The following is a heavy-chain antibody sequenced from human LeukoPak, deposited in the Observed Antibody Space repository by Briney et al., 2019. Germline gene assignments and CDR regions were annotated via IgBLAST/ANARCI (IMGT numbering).Heavy chain of an antibody. V-gene: IGHV3-11*05. CDR1: GFTFSDHY. Sequence: GGSLRLSCAASGFTFSDHYMSWSRQAPGKGLEWVSYITNSGTYTNYPDSVRGRFTISRDNAKSSLYLQINSLRPEDTAIYYCARGHYGLDVWGQGTTVTVSS. CDR2: ITNSGTYT. CDR3: ARGHYGLDV. J-gene: IGHJ6*02.